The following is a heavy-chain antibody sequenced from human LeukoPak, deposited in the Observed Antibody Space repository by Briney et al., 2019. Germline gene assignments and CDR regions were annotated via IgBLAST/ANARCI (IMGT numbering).Heavy chain of an antibody. CDR1: GGTFSSYA. J-gene: IGHJ6*03. CDR3: AREGCGGDCYSPSAGRDYYYYYMDV. Sequence: ASVTVSCKASGGTFSSYAISWVRQAPGQGLEWMGGIIPIFGTANYAQKFQGRVTITADESTSTAYMELSSLRSEDTAVYYCAREGCGGDCYSPSAGRDYYYYYMDVWGKGTTVTISS. V-gene: IGHV1-69*13. D-gene: IGHD2-21*02. CDR2: IIPIFGTA.